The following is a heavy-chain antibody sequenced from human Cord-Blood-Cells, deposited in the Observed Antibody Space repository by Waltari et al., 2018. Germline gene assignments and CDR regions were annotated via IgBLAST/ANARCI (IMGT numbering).Heavy chain of an antibody. Sequence: VQLVESGGGLVQPGGSLRLSCAASGLPFSSFWMSRVRPAPGKGLEWVANIKQDGSEKYYVDSVKGRFTISRDNAKNSLYLQMNSLRAEDTAVYYCARGDPYSSSWDFDYWGQGTLVTVSS. CDR1: GLPFSSFW. CDR2: IKQDGSEK. CDR3: ARGDPYSSSWDFDY. J-gene: IGHJ4*02. V-gene: IGHV3-7*04. D-gene: IGHD6-13*01.